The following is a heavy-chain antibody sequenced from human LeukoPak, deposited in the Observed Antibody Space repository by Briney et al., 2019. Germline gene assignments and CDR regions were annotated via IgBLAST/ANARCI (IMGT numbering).Heavy chain of an antibody. CDR1: GGSISSYY. Sequence: SETLSLTCTVSGGSISSYYWSWIRQPPGKGLEWIGYIYYSGSTNYNPSLKSRVTISVDTSKNQFSLKLSSVTAADTAVYYCARRGSKGFDYWGQGTLVTVSS. CDR3: ARRGSKGFDY. V-gene: IGHV4-59*12. CDR2: IYYSGST. D-gene: IGHD4-11*01. J-gene: IGHJ4*02.